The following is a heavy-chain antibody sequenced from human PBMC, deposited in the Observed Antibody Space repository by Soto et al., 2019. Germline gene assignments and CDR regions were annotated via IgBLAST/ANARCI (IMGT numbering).Heavy chain of an antibody. CDR3: AREPIYDSSGYYRPHDAFDI. D-gene: IGHD3-22*01. CDR2: IYHSGST. V-gene: IGHV4-30-2*01. J-gene: IGHJ3*02. CDR1: GGSISSGGYS. Sequence: QLQLQESGSGLVKPSQTLSLTCAVSGGSISSGGYSWSWIRQPPEKGLEWIGYIYHSGSTYYNPSLKSRVTISVDRSKNQFSLKLSSVTAADTAVYYCAREPIYDSSGYYRPHDAFDIWGQGTMVTVSS.